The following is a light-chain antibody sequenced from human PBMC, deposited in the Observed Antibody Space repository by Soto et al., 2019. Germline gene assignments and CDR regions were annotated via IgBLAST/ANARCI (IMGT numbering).Light chain of an antibody. CDR3: QQYNNWPWT. CDR2: GAS. CDR1: QSVSSN. V-gene: IGKV3-15*01. Sequence: EVVMTQSPATLSVSPGERATLSCRASQSVSSNLAWYQQQHGQAPRLLIYGASTRATGIPARFSGSGSGTEFTLTISRLQSEDFAVYYCQQYNNWPWTFGQGTKVEIK. J-gene: IGKJ1*01.